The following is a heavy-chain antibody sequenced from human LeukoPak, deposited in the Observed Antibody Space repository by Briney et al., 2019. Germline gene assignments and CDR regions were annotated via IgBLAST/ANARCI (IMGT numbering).Heavy chain of an antibody. CDR3: ARWNDYVWGSYRRRYYFDY. CDR2: INHSGST. V-gene: IGHV4-34*01. CDR1: GGSFSGYY. D-gene: IGHD3-16*02. Sequence: SETLSLTCAVYGGSFSGYYWSWISQPPGKGLEWIGEINHSGSTNYNPSLKSRVTISVDTSKNQFSLKLSSVTAADTAVYYCARWNDYVWGSYRRRYYFDYWGQGTLVTVSS. J-gene: IGHJ4*02.